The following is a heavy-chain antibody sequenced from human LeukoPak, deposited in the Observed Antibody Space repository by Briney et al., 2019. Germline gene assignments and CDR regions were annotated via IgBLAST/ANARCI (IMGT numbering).Heavy chain of an antibody. Sequence: MPSETLSLTCTVSGGSISSYYWSWIRQPPGKGLEWIGYVYYSGSTHYNPSLKSRVTISVDTSKNQFSLKLTSVTAADTAVYYCARSSGYYSTLFDYWGQGTLVTVSS. V-gene: IGHV4-59*01. D-gene: IGHD3-22*01. CDR2: VYYSGST. CDR1: GGSISSYY. CDR3: ARSSGYYSTLFDY. J-gene: IGHJ4*02.